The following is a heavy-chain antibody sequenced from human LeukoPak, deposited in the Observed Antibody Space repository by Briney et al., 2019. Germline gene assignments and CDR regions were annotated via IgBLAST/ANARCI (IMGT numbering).Heavy chain of an antibody. D-gene: IGHD2-2*01. Sequence: PGGSLRLSCAASGFTFSRYSMNWVRQAPGKGLEWVSAISGSGGSTYYADSVKGRFTISRDNSKNTLYLQMNSLRAEDTAVYYCAKSDSSTSWLPYYYYYYMDVWGKGTTVTISS. V-gene: IGHV3-23*01. CDR1: GFTFSRYS. CDR3: AKSDSSTSWLPYYYYYYMDV. CDR2: ISGSGGST. J-gene: IGHJ6*03.